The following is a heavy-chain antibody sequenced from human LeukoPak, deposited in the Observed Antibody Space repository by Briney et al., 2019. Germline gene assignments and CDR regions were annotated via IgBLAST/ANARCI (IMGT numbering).Heavy chain of an antibody. J-gene: IGHJ5*02. V-gene: IGHV3-7*01. D-gene: IGHD6-13*01. Sequence: PGGSLRLSCAASGFMFSSYWMSWDRQAPGKELEWVANIKQDGSEKYYVDSVKGRLTISRDNAKNSLYLQMNSLRAEDTAVYYCAILGLYGSSWYAWSWGQGTLVTVSS. CDR1: GFMFSSYW. CDR3: AILGLYGSSWYAWS. CDR2: IKQDGSEK.